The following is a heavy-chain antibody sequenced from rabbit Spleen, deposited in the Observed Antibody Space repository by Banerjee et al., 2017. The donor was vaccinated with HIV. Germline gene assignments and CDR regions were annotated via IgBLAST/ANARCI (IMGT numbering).Heavy chain of an antibody. CDR1: GFTLSSYW. Sequence: QEQLEESGGDLVKPGASLTLTCTASGFTLSSYWMGWVRQAPGKGLEWIGYINGGDSSTTWYASWAKGRFTVSKTSSTTVTLQMTSLTVADTATYFCARNYVNAFDPWGQGTLVTVS. CDR3: ARNYVNAFDP. J-gene: IGHJ2*01. CDR2: INGGDSSTT. D-gene: IGHD1-1*01. V-gene: IGHV1S45*01.